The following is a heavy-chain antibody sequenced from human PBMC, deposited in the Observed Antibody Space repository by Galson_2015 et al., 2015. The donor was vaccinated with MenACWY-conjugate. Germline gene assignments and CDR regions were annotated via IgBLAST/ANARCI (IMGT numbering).Heavy chain of an antibody. V-gene: IGHV3-11*05. J-gene: IGHJ3*02. CDR2: ISSSSSYT. CDR3: ARGDTMVRGVIMHALDI. D-gene: IGHD3-10*01. Sequence: SLRLSCAASGFTFSDYYMSWIRQAPGKGLEWVSYISSSSSYTNYADSVKGRFTISRDNAKNSLYLQMNSLRAEDTAVYYCARGDTMVRGVIMHALDIWGQGTMVTVSS. CDR1: GFTFSDYY.